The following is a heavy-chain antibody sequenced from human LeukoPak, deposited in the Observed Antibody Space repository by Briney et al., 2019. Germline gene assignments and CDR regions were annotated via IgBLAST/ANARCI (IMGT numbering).Heavy chain of an antibody. V-gene: IGHV1-2*02. CDR3: ARDYGGNPSLFDY. J-gene: IGHJ4*02. CDR1: GYTFTGYY. CDR2: INPNSGST. Sequence: ASVKVSCKASGYTFTGYYMHWVRQAPGQGLEWLGWINPNSGSTTYAQKFQGRVTMTRDTSTSTVYMELSSLRSEDTAVYYCARDYGGNPSLFDYWGQGTLVTVSS. D-gene: IGHD4-23*01.